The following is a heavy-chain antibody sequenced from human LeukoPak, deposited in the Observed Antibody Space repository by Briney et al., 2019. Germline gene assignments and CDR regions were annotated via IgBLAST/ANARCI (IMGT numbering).Heavy chain of an antibody. CDR3: TSSPEAEYFQH. CDR2: IRSKSNTYGT. V-gene: IGHV3-73*01. D-gene: IGHD3/OR15-3a*01. J-gene: IGHJ1*01. CDR1: GFTFSGSS. Sequence: GGSLRLSCAASGFTFSGSSIHWVRQASGKGLEWVGRIRSKSNTYGTAYAASVKGRFTISRDDSKNTAYLQMNSLKTEDTAVYYCTSSPEAEYFQHWGQGTLVTVSS.